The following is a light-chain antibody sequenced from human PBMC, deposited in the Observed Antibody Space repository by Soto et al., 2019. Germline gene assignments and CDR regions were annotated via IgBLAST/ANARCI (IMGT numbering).Light chain of an antibody. CDR3: QQYDNLPLT. CDR1: QNINNY. V-gene: IGKV1-33*01. J-gene: IGKJ4*01. Sequence: DIQMTQSPSSLSASVGDRVTITCQASQNINNYLNWYQQKPGRAPKLLIYDASNLEAGVPSRFRGSGSGTDFTFTTSRLQPEDIATYYCQQYDNLPLTFGGGTKVDIK. CDR2: DAS.